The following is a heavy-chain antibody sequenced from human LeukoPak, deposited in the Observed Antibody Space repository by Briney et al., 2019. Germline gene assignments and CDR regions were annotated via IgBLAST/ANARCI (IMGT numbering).Heavy chain of an antibody. CDR3: AKDRQDYGDYAFDY. D-gene: IGHD4-17*01. CDR2: INPDGSST. V-gene: IGHV3-74*01. CDR1: GFTFSSYW. J-gene: IGHJ4*02. Sequence: GGSLRLSCAASGFTFSSYWMHWVRQAPGKGLVWVSRINPDGSSTSYADSVKGRFTISRDNSKNTLYLQMNSLRAEDTAVYYCAKDRQDYGDYAFDYWGQGTLVTVSS.